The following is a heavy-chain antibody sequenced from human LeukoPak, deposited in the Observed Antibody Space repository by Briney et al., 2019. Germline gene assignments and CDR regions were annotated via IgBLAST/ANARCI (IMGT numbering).Heavy chain of an antibody. CDR2: MNPNSGNT. D-gene: IGHD1-26*01. CDR3: ATDRHSGRPHDAFDI. V-gene: IGHV1-8*01. CDR1: GYTFTSYD. Sequence: ASVKVSCKASGYTFTSYDINWVRQATGQGLEWMGWMNPNSGNTGYAQKFQGRVTMTEDTSTDTAYMELSSLRSEDTAVYYCATDRHSGRPHDAFDIWGQGTMVTVSS. J-gene: IGHJ3*02.